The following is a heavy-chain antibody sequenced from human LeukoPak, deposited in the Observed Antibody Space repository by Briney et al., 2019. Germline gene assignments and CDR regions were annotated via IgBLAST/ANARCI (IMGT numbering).Heavy chain of an antibody. Sequence: PSETLSLTCNVSGGSISSYYWSWVRQPPGKGLEWMGYIYYSGSTNYNPSLKSRVTISVDTAKNQFSLKLSSVTAADTAVYYCARARSGKETGYGRNYYYYGMDVWGQGTTVTVSS. D-gene: IGHD3-9*01. V-gene: IGHV4-59*01. CDR1: GGSISSYY. J-gene: IGHJ6*02. CDR3: ARARSGKETGYGRNYYYYGMDV. CDR2: IYYSGST.